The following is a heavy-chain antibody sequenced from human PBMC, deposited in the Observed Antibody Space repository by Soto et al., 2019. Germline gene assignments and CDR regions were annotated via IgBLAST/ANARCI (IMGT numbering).Heavy chain of an antibody. D-gene: IGHD3-22*01. CDR1: GFTFSNAW. V-gene: IGHV3-15*07. Sequence: GGSLRLSCAASGFTFSNAWMSWVRQTPGKGLEWVGRIKSRIDGGTTDYAAPVKGRFTISRDDSKNTLYLQMNSLETEDTAVYYCITYSSGLFWGQGTLVTVSS. CDR2: IKSRIDGGTT. J-gene: IGHJ4*02. CDR3: ITYSSGLF.